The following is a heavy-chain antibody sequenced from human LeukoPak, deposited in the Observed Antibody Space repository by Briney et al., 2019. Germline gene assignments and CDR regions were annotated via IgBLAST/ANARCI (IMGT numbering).Heavy chain of an antibody. D-gene: IGHD3-22*01. CDR2: IRSSISYI. CDR1: GFTFSSYS. V-gene: IGHV3-21*01. Sequence: GGSLRLSCAASGFTFSSYSINWVRQAPGKGLEWVSSIRSSISYIYYADSATGRFTISIDKANNSLYVQMKSMRAEETALYYCESGVRYYYDISGAKNYFDDWGLGTLVTVSS. CDR3: ESGVRYYYDISGAKNYFDD. J-gene: IGHJ4*02.